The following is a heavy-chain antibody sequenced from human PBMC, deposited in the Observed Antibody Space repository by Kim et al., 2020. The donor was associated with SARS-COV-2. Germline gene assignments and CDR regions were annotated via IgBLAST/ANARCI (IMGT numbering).Heavy chain of an antibody. CDR2: INPNSGGT. Sequence: ASVKVSCKASGYTFTGDYMHWVRQAPGQGLEWMGWINPNSGGTNYAQKFQGRVTMTRDTSISTAYMSRLRSDDTAVYYCARDHSSSGYYGMDVWGQGTTVTVSS. CDR1: GYTFTGDY. V-gene: IGHV1-2*02. D-gene: IGHD6-13*01. CDR3: ARDHSSSGYYGMDV. J-gene: IGHJ6*02.